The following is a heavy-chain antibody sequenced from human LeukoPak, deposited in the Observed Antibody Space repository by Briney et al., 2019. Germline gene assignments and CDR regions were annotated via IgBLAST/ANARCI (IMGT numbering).Heavy chain of an antibody. V-gene: IGHV3-43*02. CDR1: GFTFDDYA. D-gene: IGHD3-22*01. J-gene: IGHJ4*02. CDR3: AKVYYDSSGYYSYYFDY. Sequence: GGSLRLSCAASGFTFDDYAMHWVRQAPGKGLEWVSLISGDGGSTYYADSVEGRFTISRDNSKNSLYLQMNSLRTEDTALYYCAKVYYDSSGYYSYYFDYWGQGTLVTVSS. CDR2: ISGDGGST.